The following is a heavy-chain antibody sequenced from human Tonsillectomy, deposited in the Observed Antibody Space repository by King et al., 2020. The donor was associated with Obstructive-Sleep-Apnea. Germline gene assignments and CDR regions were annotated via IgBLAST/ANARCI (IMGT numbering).Heavy chain of an antibody. Sequence: VQLQESGPGLVKPSETLSLTCTVSGGSISSYFWSWIRQPPGGGLEWLGYIFYTGSTNYNPSLKSRLAISLDTSKNQFSLRLNSVTAADTAVYYCARSLAAVGWFDAWGQGTLVTVSS. CDR1: GGSISSYF. V-gene: IGHV4-59*08. CDR3: ARSLAAVGWFDA. J-gene: IGHJ5*02. CDR2: IFYTGST. D-gene: IGHD6-19*01.